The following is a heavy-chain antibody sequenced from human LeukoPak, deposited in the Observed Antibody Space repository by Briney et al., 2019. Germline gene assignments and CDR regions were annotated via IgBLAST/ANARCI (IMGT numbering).Heavy chain of an antibody. CDR1: GFTFSNAW. J-gene: IGHJ4*02. CDR2: IKSKTDGGTT. D-gene: IGHD4-17*01. CDR3: TTDQMTTVTTSDY. Sequence: GGSLRLSCAASGFTFSNAWMSWVRQAPGKGLEWVGRIKSKTDGGTTDYAAPVKGRLTISRDDSKNTLYLQMNSLKTEDTAVYYCTTDQMTTVTTSDYWGQGTLVTVSS. V-gene: IGHV3-15*01.